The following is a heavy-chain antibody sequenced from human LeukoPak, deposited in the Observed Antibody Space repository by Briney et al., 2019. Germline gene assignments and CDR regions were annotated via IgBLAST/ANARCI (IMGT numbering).Heavy chain of an antibody. CDR1: GYTFTGYY. V-gene: IGHV1-2*02. J-gene: IGHJ4*02. CDR2: INPSSGGT. CDR3: ARGDYYDKYYFDY. D-gene: IGHD3-22*01. Sequence: ASVKVSCKASGYTFTGYYMHWVRQAPGQGLEWMGWINPSSGGTNYAQKFQGRVTMTRDTSISTAYLELSRLTSDDTAVYYCARGDYYDKYYFDYWGQGTLVTVSS.